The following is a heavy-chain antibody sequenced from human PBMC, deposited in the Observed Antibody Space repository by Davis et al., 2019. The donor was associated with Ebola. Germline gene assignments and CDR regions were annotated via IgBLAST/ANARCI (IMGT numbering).Heavy chain of an antibody. V-gene: IGHV4-31*03. CDR2: IYYSGST. CDR1: GGSISRGGSY. CDR3: ARDLRYDSSGYDYYFYMDV. D-gene: IGHD3-22*01. J-gene: IGHJ6*03. Sequence: PSETLSPTCTVSGGSISRGGSYWTWIRQHPGKGLEWIGYIYYSGSTYYNPSLKSRVTISLDTSKNQFSLNLYSVTAADTAVYYCARDLRYDSSGYDYYFYMDVWGKGTTVTVSS.